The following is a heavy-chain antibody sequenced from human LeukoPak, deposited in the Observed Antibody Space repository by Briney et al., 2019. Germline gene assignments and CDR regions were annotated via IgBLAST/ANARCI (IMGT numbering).Heavy chain of an antibody. CDR2: ISYDGSNN. D-gene: IGHD3-22*01. CDR1: GFTFSSSG. V-gene: IGHV3-30*18. J-gene: IGHJ4*02. CDR3: AKDQDDSSGYYPDY. Sequence: GGSLRLSCAASGFTFSSSGIHWVRQAPGKGLEWVSVISYDGSNNYYADSVKGRFTISRDNSKNTLYLQMNSLRAEDTAVYYCAKDQDDSSGYYPDYWGQGTLVTVSS.